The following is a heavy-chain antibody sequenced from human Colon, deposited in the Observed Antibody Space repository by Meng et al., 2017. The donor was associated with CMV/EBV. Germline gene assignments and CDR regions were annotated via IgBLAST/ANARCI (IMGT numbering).Heavy chain of an antibody. CDR2: IYYSGSA. Sequence: SCTVSGDSLRDHYWSWIRQPPGKGLEWMGYIYYSGSATYSPSLKSRITISIDTSKNQFSLHLRSVTPADTAMYFCARGLGHASNNSHDSWGQGTLVTVSS. CDR3: ARGLGHASNNSHDS. J-gene: IGHJ4*02. D-gene: IGHD1-1*01. V-gene: IGHV4-59*11. CDR1: GDSLRDHY.